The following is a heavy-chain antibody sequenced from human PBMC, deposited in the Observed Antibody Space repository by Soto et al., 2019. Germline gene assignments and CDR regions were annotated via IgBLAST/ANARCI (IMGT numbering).Heavy chain of an antibody. CDR1: GGSISSYY. V-gene: IGHV4-59*01. CDR3: AREEYSSSSYNWFDP. D-gene: IGHD6-6*01. Sequence: PSETLSLTCTVSGGSISSYYWSWIRQPPGKGLEWIGYIYYGGSTNYNPSLKSRVTISVDTSKNQFSLKLSSVTAADTAVYYCAREEYSSSSYNWFDPWGQGTLVTVSS. CDR2: IYYGGST. J-gene: IGHJ5*02.